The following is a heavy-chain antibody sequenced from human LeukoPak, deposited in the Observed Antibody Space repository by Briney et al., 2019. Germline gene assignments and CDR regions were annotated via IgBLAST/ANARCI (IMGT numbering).Heavy chain of an antibody. J-gene: IGHJ4*02. CDR3: ARSLRSGSYVDY. CDR2: IIPILGIA. V-gene: IGHV1-69*02. CDR1: GGTFSSYT. Sequence: SVKVSCKASGGTFSSYTISWVRQAPGQGLEWMGRIIPILGIANYAQKFQGRVTITADKSTSTAYMELSSLRSEDTAVYYCARSLRSGSYVDYWGQRTLVTVSS. D-gene: IGHD1-26*01.